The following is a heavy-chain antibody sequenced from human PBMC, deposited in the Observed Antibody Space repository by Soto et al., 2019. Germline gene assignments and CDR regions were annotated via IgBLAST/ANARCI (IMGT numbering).Heavy chain of an antibody. CDR1: GFTFSSYW. J-gene: IGHJ4*01. Sequence: EVQLVESGGGLVQPGGSLRLSCAASGFTFSSYWMHWVRQAPGKWLVWVSRINSDGSSTVYADSVKGRFTISRDNAKNTLYLQMNCLNAEDTAVYYCARHLAENRDYWCHGTLVTGAS. D-gene: IGHD3-3*02. CDR2: INSDGSST. CDR3: ARHLAENRDY. V-gene: IGHV3-74*01.